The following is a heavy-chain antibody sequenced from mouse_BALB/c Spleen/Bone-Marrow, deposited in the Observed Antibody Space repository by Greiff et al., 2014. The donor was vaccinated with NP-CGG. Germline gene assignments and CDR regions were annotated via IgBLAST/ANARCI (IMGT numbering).Heavy chain of an antibody. V-gene: IGHV1S81*02. Sequence: QVHVKQSGAELVKPGASVKLSCKASGYTFTSYWMPWVKQRPGQGLEWIGEINPSNGRTNYNEKFKSKATLTVDKSSSTAYMQLSSLTSEDSAVYYCARTYFDYWGQGTTLTVSS. CDR1: GYTFTSYW. CDR3: ARTYFDY. CDR2: INPSNGRT. J-gene: IGHJ2*01.